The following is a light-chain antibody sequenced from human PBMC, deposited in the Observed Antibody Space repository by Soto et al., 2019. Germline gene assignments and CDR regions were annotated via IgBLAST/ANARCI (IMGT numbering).Light chain of an antibody. CDR3: QQYYSTPLT. V-gene: IGKV3-15*01. CDR1: QGIGDT. J-gene: IGKJ4*01. CDR2: WAS. Sequence: EVVMRQSPATLSVSPGEGATLSCRASQGIGDTLAWYQHKPGQTPRLLIYWASTRESGVPDRFSGSGSGTDFTLAISSLQAEDVAVYYCQQYYSTPLTFGGGTKVDIK.